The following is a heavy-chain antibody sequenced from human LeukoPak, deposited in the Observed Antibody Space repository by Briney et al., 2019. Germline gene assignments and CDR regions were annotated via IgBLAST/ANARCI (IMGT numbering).Heavy chain of an antibody. CDR2: INPSGGST. V-gene: IGHV1-46*01. CDR1: GYTFTSYY. D-gene: IGHD1-26*01. Sequence: ASVKVSCKASGYTFTSYYMHWVRQAPGQGLEWMGIINPSGGSTSHAQKFQGRVTMTRDTSTSTVYMELSSLRSEDTAVYYCARAQIVGAYDYWGQGTLVTVSS. J-gene: IGHJ4*02. CDR3: ARAQIVGAYDY.